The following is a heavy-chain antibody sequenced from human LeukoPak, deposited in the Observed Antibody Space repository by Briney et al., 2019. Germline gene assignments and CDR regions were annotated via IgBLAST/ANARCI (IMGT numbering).Heavy chain of an antibody. CDR1: GFTFSSYG. CDR2: ISYDGSNK. D-gene: IGHD2-2*01. Sequence: GGSLRLSCVASGFTFSSYGMHWVRQAPGKGLEWVAVISYDGSNKYYADSVKGRFTISRDNSKNTLYLQMNSLRAEDTAVYYCAKDGEEYQLLWYFQHWGQGTLVTVSS. J-gene: IGHJ1*01. CDR3: AKDGEEYQLLWYFQH. V-gene: IGHV3-30*18.